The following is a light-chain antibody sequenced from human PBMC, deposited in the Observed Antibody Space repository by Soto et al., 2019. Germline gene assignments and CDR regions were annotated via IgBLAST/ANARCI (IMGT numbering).Light chain of an antibody. J-gene: IGKJ1*01. V-gene: IGKV3-15*01. Sequence: ENVLTQSPFTLSFSPVERSTLSFSASQSVSSNYLAWYQQKPGQAPRLLIYGASTRAAGIPDRFSGSGSGTEFTLTISGLQSDDFAVYYCQQFNNWPPWTFGQGTKVDIK. CDR1: QSVSSN. CDR2: GAS. CDR3: QQFNNWPPWT.